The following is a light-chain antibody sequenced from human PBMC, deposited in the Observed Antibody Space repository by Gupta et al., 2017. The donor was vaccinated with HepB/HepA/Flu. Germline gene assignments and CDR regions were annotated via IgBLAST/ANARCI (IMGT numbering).Light chain of an antibody. CDR1: QSISSY. V-gene: IGKV1-39*01. CDR3: QHSYCPRLT. Sequence: DIQMTQSPSSLSASVGDRVTITCRASQSISSYLNWYQQQPGKAPKLLSYAASSLQSGVPSRCSGSGAGKDVTLTISSLQHEDGATYYCQHSYCPRLTFGQGTKVEIK. CDR2: AAS. J-gene: IGKJ1*01.